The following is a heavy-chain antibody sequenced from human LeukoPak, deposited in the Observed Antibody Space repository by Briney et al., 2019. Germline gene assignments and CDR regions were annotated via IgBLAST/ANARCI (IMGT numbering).Heavy chain of an antibody. CDR1: GFTFDDYA. J-gene: IGHJ4*02. CDR3: AKAADYYDSAADY. D-gene: IGHD3-22*01. Sequence: GGSLRLSCAASGFTFDDYAMHWVRQAPGKGLEWVSGISWNSGSIGYADSVKGRFTISRDNAKNSLYLQMNGLRAEDTALYYCAKAADYYDSAADYWGQGTLVTVSS. CDR2: ISWNSGSI. V-gene: IGHV3-9*01.